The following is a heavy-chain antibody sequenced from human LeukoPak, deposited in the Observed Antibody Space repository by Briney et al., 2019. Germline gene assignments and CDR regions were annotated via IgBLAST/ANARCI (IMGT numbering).Heavy chain of an antibody. V-gene: IGHV4-31*03. CDR3: ARDSVGAKAFDY. Sequence: PSETLSLTCTVSGGSISGGGYYWSCIRPHPGKGLEWIGYIYYSGSTYCNPSLKSRVTISLDTSKNQFSLKLSSVTAADTAVYYCARDSVGAKAFDYWGQGTLVTVSS. J-gene: IGHJ4*02. CDR2: IYYSGST. D-gene: IGHD1-26*01. CDR1: GGSISGGGYY.